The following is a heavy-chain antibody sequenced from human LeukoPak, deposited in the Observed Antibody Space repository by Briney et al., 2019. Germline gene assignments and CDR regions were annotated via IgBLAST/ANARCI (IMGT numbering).Heavy chain of an antibody. CDR3: ARGITMVRGVSLGY. Sequence: ASVKVSCKASGYTFTSYGISWVRQAPGQGLEWMGWMNPNSGNTGYAQKFQGRVTITRNTSISTAYMELSSLRSEDTAVYYCARGITMVRGVSLGYWGQGTLVTVSS. J-gene: IGHJ4*02. V-gene: IGHV1-8*03. CDR1: GYTFTSYG. CDR2: MNPNSGNT. D-gene: IGHD3-10*01.